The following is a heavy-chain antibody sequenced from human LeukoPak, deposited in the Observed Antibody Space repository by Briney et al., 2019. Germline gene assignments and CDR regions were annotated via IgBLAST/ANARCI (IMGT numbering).Heavy chain of an antibody. CDR3: ARGLVTTGRSSFDN. CDR1: DDSISSTNW. J-gene: IGHJ4*02. D-gene: IGHD4-17*01. V-gene: IGHV4-4*02. Sequence: PSETLSLTCAVSDDSISSTNWWHWARQPPGKGLEWIGEIYHTGSTNNNPSLTSRVTISVDKSKNQFSLKLSSVTAADTAVYYCARGLVTTGRSSFDNWGQGTLVTVSS. CDR2: IYHTGST.